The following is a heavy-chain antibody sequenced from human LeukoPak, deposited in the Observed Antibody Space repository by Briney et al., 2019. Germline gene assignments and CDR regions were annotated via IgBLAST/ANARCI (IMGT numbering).Heavy chain of an antibody. CDR1: VGSISSYY. CDR3: ARHYYGAYRECFDS. J-gene: IGHJ4*02. V-gene: IGHV4-59*08. CDR2: LSNGWRT. Sequence: SETLSLTCTVSVGSISSYYWSWIRQPPGKGLEGSGYLSNGWRTKYNPSLKGRVTVSVDTSKNQFSLKLSSVTAADTAVYYCARHYYGAYRECFDSWGQGTLVTVSS. D-gene: IGHD4-17*01.